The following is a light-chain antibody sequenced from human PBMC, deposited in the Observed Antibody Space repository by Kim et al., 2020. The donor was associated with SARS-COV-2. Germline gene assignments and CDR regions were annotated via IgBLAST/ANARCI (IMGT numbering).Light chain of an antibody. CDR3: QQYKNYPPT. CDR2: AAS. V-gene: IGKV1-16*02. CDR1: QGVSNS. Sequence: ASEGDRATLLCRASQGVSNSLAWFQQKQGKAPKSLIYAASSLQSEVPAKFSGSGSGTDFTLTIISLQPEDFATYYCQQYKNYPPTFGQGTKVDIK. J-gene: IGKJ1*01.